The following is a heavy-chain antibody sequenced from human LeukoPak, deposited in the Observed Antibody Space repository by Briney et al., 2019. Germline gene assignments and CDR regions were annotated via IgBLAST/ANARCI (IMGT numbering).Heavy chain of an antibody. CDR3: AKVTDSGDSSYWYFDL. CDR1: GLTFSSYA. D-gene: IGHD4-17*01. Sequence: SGGSLRLSCAASGLTFSSYAMSWVRQAPGKGLEWVSAISGTGGGTYYADSMRGRFTISRDNSKNTLYMQMNSLRAEDTAVYYCAKVTDSGDSSYWYFDLWGRGALVTVSS. V-gene: IGHV3-23*01. CDR2: ISGTGGGT. J-gene: IGHJ2*01.